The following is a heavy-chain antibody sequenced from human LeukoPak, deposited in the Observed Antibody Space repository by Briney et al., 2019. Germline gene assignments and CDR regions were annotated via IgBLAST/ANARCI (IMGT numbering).Heavy chain of an antibody. CDR3: ARGVGEELDYFDY. Sequence: ASVKVSCKASGGTFSSYAISWVRQAPGQGLEWMGGIIPIFGTANYAQKFQGRVTITADESTSAAYMELSSLRSEDTAVYYCARGVGEELDYFDYWGQGTLVTVSS. CDR1: GGTFSSYA. D-gene: IGHD1-26*01. J-gene: IGHJ4*02. CDR2: IIPIFGTA. V-gene: IGHV1-69*13.